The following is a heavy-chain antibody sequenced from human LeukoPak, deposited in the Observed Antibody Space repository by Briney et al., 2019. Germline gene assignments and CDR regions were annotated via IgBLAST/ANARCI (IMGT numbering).Heavy chain of an antibody. J-gene: IGHJ2*01. D-gene: IGHD2-2*01. Sequence: PLSLTCTVSGGPISSGGYYWSWIRQHPGNGLEWIGYIYYSGSTYYNPSLKSRVTISVDTSKNQFSLKLSSVTAADTAVYYCARWYYCSSTSCPDSNWYFDLWGRGTLVTVSS. CDR3: ARWYYCSSTSCPDSNWYFDL. V-gene: IGHV4-31*03. CDR1: GGPISSGGYY. CDR2: IYYSGST.